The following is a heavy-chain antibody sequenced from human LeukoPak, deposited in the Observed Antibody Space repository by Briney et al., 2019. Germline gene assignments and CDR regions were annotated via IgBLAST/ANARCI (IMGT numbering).Heavy chain of an antibody. J-gene: IGHJ4*02. CDR2: IYYSGST. CDR3: ARDRQNYYDSTDRMGGFDY. Sequence: SETLSLTCTVSGGSISSSSYYWGWIRQPPGKGLEWIGSIYYSGSTNYNPSLKSRVTISVDTSKNQFSLKLSSVTAADTAVYYCARDRQNYYDSTDRMGGFDYWGQGTLVTVSS. CDR1: GGSISSSSYY. V-gene: IGHV4-39*07. D-gene: IGHD3-22*01.